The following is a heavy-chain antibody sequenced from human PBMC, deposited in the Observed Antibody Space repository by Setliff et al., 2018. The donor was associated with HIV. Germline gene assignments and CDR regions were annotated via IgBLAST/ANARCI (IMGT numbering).Heavy chain of an antibody. V-gene: IGHV3-23*01. Sequence: GRSLRLSCTASGFTFGEYAMSWIRQAPGKGLEWVSAIVGGASSTVYADSVKGRFTISRDNSKNTLYLQMNSLRAEDAAVYYCARGASSSWYYFDYWGQGALVTVSS. D-gene: IGHD6-13*01. CDR3: ARGASSSWYYFDY. CDR2: IVGGASST. CDR1: GFTFGEYA. J-gene: IGHJ4*02.